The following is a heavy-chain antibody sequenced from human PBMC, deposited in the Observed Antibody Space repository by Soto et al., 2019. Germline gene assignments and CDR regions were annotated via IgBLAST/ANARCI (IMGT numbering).Heavy chain of an antibody. V-gene: IGHV1-18*01. Sequence: QVQLVQSGAEVKKPGASVKVSCKASGYTFTSSGMSWVRQAPGQGLEWMGWISAHTGSSEYAQRFQGRVTMTTDRSTSTANMELRSLRSEDTAVYYCARAFFYQGSDSRGYSFDAFDFWGPGTLVTVSS. CDR2: ISAHTGSS. D-gene: IGHD3-22*01. CDR3: ARAFFYQGSDSRGYSFDAFDF. J-gene: IGHJ3*01. CDR1: GYTFTSSG.